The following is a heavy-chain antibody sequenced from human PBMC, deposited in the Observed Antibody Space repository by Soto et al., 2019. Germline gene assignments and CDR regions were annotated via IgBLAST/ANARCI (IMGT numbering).Heavy chain of an antibody. CDR1: GRSINSSGYY. CDR3: ARLPSRHLVDY. Sequence: PSETLSLTCTVSGRSINSSGYYWGWIRQPPGKGLEWIGSMFYGVSTYYNPSLKSRVTVSVDTSKNQFSLTLRSVTAADTAVYYCARLPSRHLVDYWGQGTLVTVSS. D-gene: IGHD3-3*02. CDR2: MFYGVST. V-gene: IGHV4-39*01. J-gene: IGHJ4*02.